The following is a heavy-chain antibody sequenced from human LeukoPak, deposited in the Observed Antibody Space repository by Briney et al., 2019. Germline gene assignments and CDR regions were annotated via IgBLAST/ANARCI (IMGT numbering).Heavy chain of an antibody. CDR3: ARVVVIIKTPSLYYFDY. CDR2: MNPNSGNT. J-gene: IGHJ4*01. Sequence: ASVKVSCKASGYTITSYDINWVRQATGQGLEWMGWMNPNSGNTGYAQKFQGRVTMTRNTSISTAYMELSSLSSEDTAVYYCARVVVIIKTPSLYYFDYWGHGTLVTVSS. D-gene: IGHD3-22*01. CDR1: GYTITSYD. V-gene: IGHV1-8*01.